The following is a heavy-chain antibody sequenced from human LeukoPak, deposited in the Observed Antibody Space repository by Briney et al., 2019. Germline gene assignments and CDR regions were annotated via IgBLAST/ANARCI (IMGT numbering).Heavy chain of an antibody. CDR3: AQEGGVVVPAAPPRN. CDR1: GFTFSSYS. CDR2: ISSSSSYI. D-gene: IGHD2-2*01. Sequence: GGSLRLPCAASGFTFSSYSMNWVRQAPGKGLEWVSSISSSSSYIYYADSVKGRFTISRDNSKNTLYLQMNSLRAEDTAVYYCAQEGGVVVPAAPPRNWGQGTLVTVSS. J-gene: IGHJ4*02. V-gene: IGHV3-21*01.